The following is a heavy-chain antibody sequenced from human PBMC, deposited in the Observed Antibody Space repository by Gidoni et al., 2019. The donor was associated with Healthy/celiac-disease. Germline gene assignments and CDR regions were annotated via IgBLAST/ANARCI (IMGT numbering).Heavy chain of an antibody. CDR2: ISGSGGST. J-gene: IGHJ4*02. CDR1: GFTFSSYA. V-gene: IGHV3-23*01. CDR3: AKDMRDYYDSSGYHYYFDY. D-gene: IGHD3-22*01. Sequence: EVQLLESGGGLVQPGGSLRLSCAASGFTFSSYAMSWVRQAPGKGLEWVSAISGSGGSTYYADSVKGRFTISRDNSKNTLYLQMNSLRAEDTAVYYCAKDMRDYYDSSGYHYYFDYWGQGTLVTVSS.